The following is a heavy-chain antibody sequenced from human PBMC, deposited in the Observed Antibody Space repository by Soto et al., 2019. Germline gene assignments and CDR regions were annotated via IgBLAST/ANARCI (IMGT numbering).Heavy chain of an antibody. J-gene: IGHJ5*02. Sequence: LRLSCAASGFTFSSYEMNWVRQAPGKGLEWVSYISSSGSTIYYADSVKGRFTISRDNAKNSLYLQMNSLRAEDTAVYYCARNPGTTVDPWGQGTLVTVSS. CDR2: ISSSGSTI. V-gene: IGHV3-48*03. D-gene: IGHD4-17*01. CDR3: ARNPGTTVDP. CDR1: GFTFSSYE.